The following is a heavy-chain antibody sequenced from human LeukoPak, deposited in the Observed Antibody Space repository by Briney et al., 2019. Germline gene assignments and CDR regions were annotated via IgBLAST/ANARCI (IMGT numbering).Heavy chain of an antibody. CDR3: AGVDTAMVMAPFDY. V-gene: IGHV4-34*01. CDR2: INHSGST. J-gene: IGHJ4*02. Sequence: SETLSLTCAVYGGSFSGYYWSWIRQPPGKGLEWIGEINHSGSTNYNPSLKSRVTISVDTSKNQFSLKLSSVTAADTAVYYCAGVDTAMVMAPFDYWGQGTLVTVSS. CDR1: GGSFSGYY. D-gene: IGHD5-18*01.